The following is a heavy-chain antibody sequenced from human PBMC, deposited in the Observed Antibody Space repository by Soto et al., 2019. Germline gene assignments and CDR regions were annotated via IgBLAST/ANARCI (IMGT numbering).Heavy chain of an antibody. J-gene: IGHJ4*02. CDR2: ITSSSITI. CDR1: GFTFSSFS. CDR3: ARDSSSWNFDY. D-gene: IGHD6-13*01. V-gene: IGHV3-48*02. Sequence: EVQLVESGGGLVQPGGSLRLSCAASGFTFSSFSMNWVRQAPGKGLEWLSYITSSSITIYYADSVKGRFTISRDNAKNSLYLQMNSRRDEDTAVYYCARDSSSWNFDYWGQEALVTVSS.